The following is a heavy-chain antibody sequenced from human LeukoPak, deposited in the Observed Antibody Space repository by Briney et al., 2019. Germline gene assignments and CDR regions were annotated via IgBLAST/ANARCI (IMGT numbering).Heavy chain of an antibody. CDR3: AKAPVTSCRGAFCYPFDY. Sequence: GGSLRLSCAASGFTFSDYSLSWVRQAPGKGLEWVSAMSSSDDGRYYAASVRGRFTISRDTSRSTLYLQMNSLRAEDAAVYYCAKAPVTSCRGAFCYPFDYWGQGTLVTVSS. J-gene: IGHJ4*02. CDR1: GFTFSDYS. V-gene: IGHV3-23*01. D-gene: IGHD2-15*01. CDR2: MSSSDDGR.